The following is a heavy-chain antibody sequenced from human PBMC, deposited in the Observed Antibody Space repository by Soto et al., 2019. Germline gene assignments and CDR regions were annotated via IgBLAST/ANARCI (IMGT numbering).Heavy chain of an antibody. CDR3: AHSSTDLNHAMDV. CDR1: GLSLTTNGLS. D-gene: IGHD3-3*01. V-gene: IGHV2-5*01. J-gene: IGHJ6*02. CDR2: IYWDK. Sequence: QITLKESGPTLVKPTQTLTLTCAFSGLSLTTNGLSVGWVRQPPGKALEWLALIYWDKRYSPSLKSRLTITRDTSKNQVVLTMTNMDPVDTATYYCAHSSTDLNHAMDVWGQGTTVSVSS.